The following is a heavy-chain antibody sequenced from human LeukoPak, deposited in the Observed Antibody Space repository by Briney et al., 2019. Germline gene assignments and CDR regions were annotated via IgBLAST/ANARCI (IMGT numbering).Heavy chain of an antibody. CDR1: GLTVSDNY. CDR3: ARGGPTVVTPGRAHYYDS. V-gene: IGHV3-53*04. CDR2: IYSGGST. J-gene: IGHJ4*02. D-gene: IGHD4-23*01. Sequence: GGSLRLSCAASGLTVSDNYMYWLRQATGKGLEGGSVIYSGGSTYYADAAKNRFTITRHSSRNTLYLQINSLRDDDSAMYYCARGGPTVVTPGRAHYYDSWGQGTLVIVSS.